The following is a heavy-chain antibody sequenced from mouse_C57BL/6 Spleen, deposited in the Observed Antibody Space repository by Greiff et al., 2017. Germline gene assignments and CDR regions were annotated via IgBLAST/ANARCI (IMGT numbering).Heavy chain of an antibody. CDR1: GYTFTDYY. J-gene: IGHJ3*01. V-gene: IGHV1-26*01. Sequence: VQLQQSGPELVKPGASVKISCKASGYTFTDYYMNWVKQSHGKSLEWIGDINPNNGGTSYNQKFKGKATLTVDKSSSTAYMELRSLTSEDSAVYYCARLAGYSWFAYWGQGTLVTVSA. CDR2: INPNNGGT. D-gene: IGHD2-3*01. CDR3: ARLAGYSWFAY.